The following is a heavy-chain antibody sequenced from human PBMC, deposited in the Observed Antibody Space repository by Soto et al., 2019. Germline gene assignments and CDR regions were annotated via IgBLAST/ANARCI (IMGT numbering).Heavy chain of an antibody. CDR1: GFTFSSYW. J-gene: IGHJ3*02. CDR2: INSDGSST. V-gene: IGHV3-74*01. CDR3: ARDSDYYDSSGYYRGRAFDI. D-gene: IGHD3-22*01. Sequence: GGSLRLSCAASGFTFSSYWMHWVRQAPGKGLVWVSRINSDGSSTSYADSVKGRFTISRDNAKNTLYLQMNSLRAEDTAVYYCARDSDYYDSSGYYRGRAFDIWGQGTMVTVSS.